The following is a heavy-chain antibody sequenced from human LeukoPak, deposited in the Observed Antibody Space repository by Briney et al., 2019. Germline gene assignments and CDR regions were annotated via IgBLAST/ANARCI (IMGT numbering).Heavy chain of an antibody. CDR1: GYTFTGYY. V-gene: IGHV1-2*02. CDR2: INPNSGGT. Sequence: ASVTVSCKASGYTFTGYYMHWVRQAPGQGLEWMGWINPNSGGTNYAQKFQGRVTMTRDTSISTAYMELSRLRSDDTAVYYCARDPTYYDFWSGYYTKEGFDGWGQGTLVTVSS. CDR3: ARDPTYYDFWSGYYTKEGFDG. D-gene: IGHD3-3*01. J-gene: IGHJ5*02.